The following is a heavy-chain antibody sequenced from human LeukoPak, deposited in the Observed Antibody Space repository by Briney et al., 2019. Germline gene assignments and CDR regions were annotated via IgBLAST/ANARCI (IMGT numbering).Heavy chain of an antibody. Sequence: PSETLSLTCTVSGGSISNYYWSWIRQPPGKGLEWIGYVYYSGSTYYNPSLKSRVTISVDTSKNQFSLKLSSVTAADTAVYYCASDLAAPSKYYDFWSGYYYWGQGTLVTVSS. CDR3: ASDLAAPSKYYDFWSGYYY. D-gene: IGHD3-3*01. CDR2: VYYSGST. CDR1: GGSISNYY. J-gene: IGHJ4*02. V-gene: IGHV4-59*08.